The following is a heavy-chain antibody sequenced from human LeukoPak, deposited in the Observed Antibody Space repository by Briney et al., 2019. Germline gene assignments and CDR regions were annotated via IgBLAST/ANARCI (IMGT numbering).Heavy chain of an antibody. CDR3: AKGANYGSPNRYYFDY. CDR2: ISWNSGSI. J-gene: IGHJ4*02. CDR1: GFTFDDYA. V-gene: IGHV3-9*01. Sequence: GRSLRLSCAASGFTFDDYAIHWVRHAPGKGLEWVSGISWNSGSIGYADSVRGRFTISRDNAKNSLYLQINSLRAEDTGLYYCAKGANYGSPNRYYFDYWGQGTLVTVSS. D-gene: IGHD3-10*01.